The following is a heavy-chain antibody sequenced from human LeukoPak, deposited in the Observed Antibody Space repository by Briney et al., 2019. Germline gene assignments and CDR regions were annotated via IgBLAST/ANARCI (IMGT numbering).Heavy chain of an antibody. CDR1: GFTFSSYG. J-gene: IGHJ4*02. Sequence: GGSLRLSCAASGFTFSSYGMHWVRQAPGKGLEWVAVTSYDGSNKYYADSVKGRFTISRDNSKNTLYLQMNSLRDEDTAVYYCAKHHCSSISCHGRSSGDFDYWGQGTLVTVSS. CDR3: AKHHCSSISCHGRSSGDFDY. D-gene: IGHD2-2*01. V-gene: IGHV3-30*18. CDR2: TSYDGSNK.